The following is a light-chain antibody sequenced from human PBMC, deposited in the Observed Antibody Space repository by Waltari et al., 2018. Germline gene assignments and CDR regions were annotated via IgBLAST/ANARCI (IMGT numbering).Light chain of an antibody. J-gene: IGLJ2*01. Sequence: QSALTQPASVSGPPGQSITISCTGTSSDLGGYNYVSWYQQHPAKAPKLMIYDVTVRPSGVSNRFSGSKAGNTASLTISGLQAEDEADYYCSSYTSSNTVIFGGGTKLTVL. CDR3: SSYTSSNTVI. V-gene: IGLV2-14*03. CDR2: DVT. CDR1: SSDLGGYNY.